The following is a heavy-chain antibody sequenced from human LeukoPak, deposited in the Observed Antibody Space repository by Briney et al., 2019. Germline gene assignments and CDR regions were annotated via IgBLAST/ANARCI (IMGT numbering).Heavy chain of an antibody. D-gene: IGHD1-14*01. J-gene: IGHJ5*02. CDR2: IYHSGST. Sequence: SETLSLTCTVSGGSINNYYWTWIRQPPGRGLEWIGYIYHSGSTNYNPSLKSRVTISVDTSKNQFSLKLSSVTAADTAIYYCAQTKGTVWFDPWGQGTLVTVSS. CDR1: GGSINNYY. CDR3: AQTKGTVWFDP. V-gene: IGHV4-59*01.